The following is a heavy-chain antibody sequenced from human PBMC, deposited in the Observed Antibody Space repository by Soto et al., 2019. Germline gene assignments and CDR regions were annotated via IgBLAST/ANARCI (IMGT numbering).Heavy chain of an antibody. CDR1: GFTFSSYA. D-gene: IGHD2-8*01. V-gene: IGHV3-30-3*01. CDR2: ISYDGSNK. CDR3: ARGNGEDNWFDP. J-gene: IGHJ5*02. Sequence: GGSRRRSCSASGFTFSSYAIHWVRQAPGKGLGWVAVISYDGSNKYYADSVKGRFTISRDNSKNTLYLQMNSLRAEDTAVYYCARGNGEDNWFDPWRQGTLLTVSS.